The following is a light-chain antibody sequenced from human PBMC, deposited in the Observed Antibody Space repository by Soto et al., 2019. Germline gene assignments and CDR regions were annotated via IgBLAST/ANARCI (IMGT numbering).Light chain of an antibody. CDR3: QQFNNYPL. Sequence: IQMPQSPSTLSASVGDRVTITCRASQSLNNDLAWYQQKPGKAPNLLIYDASTLERGVPSRFSGTGSGTEFTLAINSLQPDDFATYYCQQFNNYPLFGQGTRLEIK. CDR1: QSLNND. CDR2: DAS. V-gene: IGKV1-5*01. J-gene: IGKJ5*01.